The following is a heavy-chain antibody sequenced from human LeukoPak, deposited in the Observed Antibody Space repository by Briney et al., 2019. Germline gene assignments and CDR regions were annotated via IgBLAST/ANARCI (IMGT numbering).Heavy chain of an antibody. J-gene: IGHJ6*02. CDR1: GGSISSYY. Sequence: SETLSLTCTVSGGSISSYYWSWIRQPPGRGLEWFRYIYYRGSTNYNPSLKSRVTLSVDTSKNQFSLRLSSVTAADTAVYYCARDHFKTTSSFYYYYGMDVWGQGTTVTVSS. V-gene: IGHV4-59*01. CDR2: IYYRGST. CDR3: ARDHFKTTSSFYYYYGMDV. D-gene: IGHD4-17*01.